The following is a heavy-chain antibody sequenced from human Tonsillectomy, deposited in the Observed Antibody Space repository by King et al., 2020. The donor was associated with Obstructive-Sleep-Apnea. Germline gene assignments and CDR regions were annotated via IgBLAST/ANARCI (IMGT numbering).Heavy chain of an antibody. J-gene: IGHJ3*02. CDR3: AGEETGDAFDI. D-gene: IGHD7-27*01. Sequence: VQLVESGGGLVQPGGSLRLSCAASGFSFSNSWMNWVRQAPGKGLEWVANIKQDGSEKYYVDSVKGRFTISRDNAKNSLYLEMNSLRAEDTAVYYCAGEETGDAFDIWGQGTMVTVSS. V-gene: IGHV3-7*01. CDR1: GFSFSNSW. CDR2: IKQDGSEK.